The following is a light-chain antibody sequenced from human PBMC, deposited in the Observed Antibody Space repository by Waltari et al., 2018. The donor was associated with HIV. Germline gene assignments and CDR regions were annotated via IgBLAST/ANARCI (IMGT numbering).Light chain of an antibody. V-gene: IGLV3-1*01. CDR3: QAWDSSTVV. J-gene: IGLJ2*01. CDR1: KLEDKY. Sequence: SYELTQPPSVSVSPGQTASITCSGDKLEDKYACWYQQKTGQSPVLVIYQDSERPSGIPERFSGSNSGNTATVTISGTQAMDEADYYCQAWDSSTVVFGGGTKLTVL. CDR2: QDS.